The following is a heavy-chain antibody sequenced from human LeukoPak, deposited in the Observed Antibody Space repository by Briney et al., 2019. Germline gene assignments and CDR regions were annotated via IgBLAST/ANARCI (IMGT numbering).Heavy chain of an antibody. D-gene: IGHD3-22*01. J-gene: IGHJ6*02. Sequence: ASVKVSCKASGYTFISYGISWVRQAPGQGLEWMGWISAYNGNTNYAQKLQGRVTMTTDTSTSTAYMELRSLGSDDTAVYYCARDYYDSSGYQPMDVWGQGTTVTVSS. CDR3: ARDYYDSSGYQPMDV. CDR2: ISAYNGNT. V-gene: IGHV1-18*01. CDR1: GYTFISYG.